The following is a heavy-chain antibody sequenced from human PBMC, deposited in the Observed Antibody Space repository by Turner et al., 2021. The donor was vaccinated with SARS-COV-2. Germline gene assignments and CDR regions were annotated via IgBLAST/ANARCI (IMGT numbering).Heavy chain of an antibody. D-gene: IGHD6-13*01. CDR3: AREAAAGNFHGWFDP. CDR1: GFTVSRNY. CDR2: IYSGGST. J-gene: IGHJ5*02. V-gene: IGHV3-66*01. Sequence: EVQLVESGGGLVQPGGSLRLSCAASGFTVSRNYMSWVRQAPGKGLEWVSVIYSGGSTYYADSVKGKNTLYLQMNSLRVEDTAVYSCAREAAAGNFHGWFDPWGQGTLVTVSS.